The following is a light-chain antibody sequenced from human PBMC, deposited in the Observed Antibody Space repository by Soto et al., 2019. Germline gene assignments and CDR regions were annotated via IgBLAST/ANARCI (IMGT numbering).Light chain of an antibody. CDR1: QSVGSD. CDR2: GSS. Sequence: EIVTTQSPATLSVSPGDRATLSCRVSQSVGSDLAWYLQKPGQAPRLLIYGSSTRATGIPARFSGSGSGTEFTLTISSLQSEDFAVYSCQQYNNWPPSFGGGTKVEIK. J-gene: IGKJ4*01. V-gene: IGKV3-15*01. CDR3: QQYNNWPPS.